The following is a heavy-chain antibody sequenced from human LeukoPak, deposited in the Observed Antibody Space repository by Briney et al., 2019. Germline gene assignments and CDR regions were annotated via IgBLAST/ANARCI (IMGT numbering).Heavy chain of an antibody. CDR2: IYHSGST. V-gene: IGHV4-38-2*01. CDR3: ARRTDCSGGSCSLDI. D-gene: IGHD2-15*01. CDR1: GYSIISGYY. J-gene: IGHJ3*02. Sequence: PSETLSLTCAVSGYSIISGYYWGWIGQPPGKGLEWIGSIYHSGSTYYNPSLKSRVTISVDTSKNQFSLKLSSVTAADTAVYYCARRTDCSGGSCSLDIWGQGTMVTVSS.